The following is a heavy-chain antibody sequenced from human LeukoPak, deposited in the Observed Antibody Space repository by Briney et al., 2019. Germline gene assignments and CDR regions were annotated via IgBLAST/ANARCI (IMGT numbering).Heavy chain of an antibody. V-gene: IGHV1-18*01. Sequence: GASVKVSCKASGFTFTSYGISWVRQAPGQGLEWMGWISAYNGNTNYAQKLQGRVTITRDTSASTAYMELSSLRSEDTAVYYCAREHGFYVWGSYRPPGYWGQGTLVTVSS. CDR2: ISAYNGNT. CDR1: GFTFTSYG. J-gene: IGHJ4*02. D-gene: IGHD3-16*02. CDR3: AREHGFYVWGSYRPPGY.